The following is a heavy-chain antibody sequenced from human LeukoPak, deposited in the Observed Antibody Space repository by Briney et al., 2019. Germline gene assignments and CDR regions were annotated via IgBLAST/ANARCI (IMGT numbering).Heavy chain of an antibody. CDR2: IYYSGST. CDR3: ASGHYDFWSGYYAIPPFDY. CDR1: GGSISSGDYY. D-gene: IGHD3-3*01. V-gene: IGHV4-30-4*01. Sequence: SETLSLTCTVSGGSISSGDYYWSWIRQPPGKGLEWIGYIYYSGSTYYNPSLKSRVTISVDTSKNQFSLKLSSVTAADTAVYYCASGHYDFWSGYYAIPPFDYWGQGTLVTVSP. J-gene: IGHJ4*02.